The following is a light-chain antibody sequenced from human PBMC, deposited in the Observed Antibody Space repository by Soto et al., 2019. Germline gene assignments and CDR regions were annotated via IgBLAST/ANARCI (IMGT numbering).Light chain of an antibody. CDR2: GVS. Sequence: EIVMTQSPATLSVSPGERATLSCRASQSVSSKLAWFQQKPGQAPSLLIYGVSTRATGVPVRFSGSGSGTEFTLTINSLQYEDFGVYYCQQYNNWHHTFGQGTKVDIK. CDR3: QQYNNWHHT. V-gene: IGKV3-15*01. J-gene: IGKJ2*01. CDR1: QSVSSK.